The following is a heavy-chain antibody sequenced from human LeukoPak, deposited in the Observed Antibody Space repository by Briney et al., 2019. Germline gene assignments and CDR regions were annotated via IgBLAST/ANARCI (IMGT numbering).Heavy chain of an antibody. J-gene: IGHJ3*02. CDR3: ASRGYSYGRGAFDI. CDR2: LNHSGST. CDR1: GGSFSGYY. D-gene: IGHD5-18*01. V-gene: IGHV4-34*01. Sequence: PSETLSLTCAVYGGSFSGYYWSWLRQPPGKGLEWIGELNHSGSTNYNPSLKSRVTISVDTSKNQFSLKLSSVTAADTAVYYCASRGYSYGRGAFDIWGQGTMVTVSS.